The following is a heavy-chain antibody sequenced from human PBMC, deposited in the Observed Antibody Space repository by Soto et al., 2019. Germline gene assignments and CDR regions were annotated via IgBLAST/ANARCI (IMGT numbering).Heavy chain of an antibody. CDR2: IYSGGST. D-gene: IGHD5-12*01. J-gene: IGHJ6*02. V-gene: IGHV3-53*01. Sequence: PGGSLRLSCAASGFTVSSNYMSWVRQAPGKGLEWVSVIYSGGSTYYADSVKGRFTISRDNSKNTLYLQMNSLRAEDTAVYYCAGWGVGEDGYNYYYYYGMDVWGQGTTVTVSS. CDR3: AGWGVGEDGYNYYYYYGMDV. CDR1: GFTVSSNY.